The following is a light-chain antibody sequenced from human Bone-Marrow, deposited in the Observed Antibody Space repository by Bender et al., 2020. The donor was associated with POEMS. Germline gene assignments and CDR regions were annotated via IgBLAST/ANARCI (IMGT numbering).Light chain of an antibody. CDR2: NFR. Sequence: QSALTQPASVSGSPGQSITISCSGTSSYVGVIKMFSGNNHNQAKAPKLIIYNFRNRPSGVSDRFSGSKSGKTASLTISGLQAEDEADYYCSSYTSASTLEVFGGGTKLTVL. CDR3: SSYTSASTLEV. CDR1: SSYVGVIK. V-gene: IGLV2-14*03. J-gene: IGLJ3*02.